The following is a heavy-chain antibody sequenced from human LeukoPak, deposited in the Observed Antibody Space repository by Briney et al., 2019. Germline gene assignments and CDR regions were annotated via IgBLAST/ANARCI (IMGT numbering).Heavy chain of an antibody. CDR1: GGSISSSCYY. CDR3: ARRPLNYYDSSGYLLSFFDY. V-gene: IGHV4-39*01. Sequence: SETLSLTCTVSGGSISSSCYYWGWIRQPPGKGLEWFGSIYYSGSTYYNPSLKSRVTISVDTSKNQFSLKLSSVTAADTAVYYCARRPLNYYDSSGYLLSFFDYWGQGTLVTVSA. J-gene: IGHJ4*02. CDR2: IYYSGST. D-gene: IGHD3-22*01.